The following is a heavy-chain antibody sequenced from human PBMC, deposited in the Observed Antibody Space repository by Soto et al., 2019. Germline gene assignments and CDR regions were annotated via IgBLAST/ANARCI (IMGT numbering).Heavy chain of an antibody. Sequence: QVQLQQSGPGLVKPSQPLSLTCAISGDSVSSYSVVWNWIRQSPSGGLEWLGRTDYSPKWYSEYAISVQRRLTVNADTSKNQVSRQLDSVTPDDTAVSYCARLIGNSWLAYWGQGTLVTFSS. D-gene: IGHD6-13*01. CDR3: ARLIGNSWLAY. J-gene: IGHJ4*02. CDR1: GDSVSSYSVV. CDR2: TDYSPKWYS. V-gene: IGHV6-1*01.